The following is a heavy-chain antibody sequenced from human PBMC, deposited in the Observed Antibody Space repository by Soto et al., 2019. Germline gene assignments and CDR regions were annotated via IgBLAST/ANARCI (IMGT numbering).Heavy chain of an antibody. CDR3: ARDNFSSGWYQYYYYYGMDV. D-gene: IGHD6-19*01. Sequence: GGSLNLSCAPICFSFSSYCLEWVSEATCKGLEWVAVIWYDGSNKYYADSVKGRFTISRDNSKNTLYLQMNSLRAEDTAVYYCARDNFSSGWYQYYYYYGMDVWGQGT. V-gene: IGHV3-33*01. CDR2: IWYDGSNK. CDR1: CFSFSSYC. J-gene: IGHJ6*02.